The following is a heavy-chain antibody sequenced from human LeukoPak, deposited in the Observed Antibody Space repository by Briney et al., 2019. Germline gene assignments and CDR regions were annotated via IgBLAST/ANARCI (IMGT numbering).Heavy chain of an antibody. Sequence: GWSLRLSCAASGLSISSYALHWVRQAPGKGLQYVSGISNGGSIDYANSVKGRFTISRDNSKNTLYLQMGSLRPEDMAVYYCARAPRYYYDSSGYRSPLDYWGQGTLVTVS. D-gene: IGHD3-22*01. J-gene: IGHJ4*02. CDR1: GLSISSYA. V-gene: IGHV3-64*01. CDR3: ARAPRYYYDSSGYRSPLDY. CDR2: ISNGGSI.